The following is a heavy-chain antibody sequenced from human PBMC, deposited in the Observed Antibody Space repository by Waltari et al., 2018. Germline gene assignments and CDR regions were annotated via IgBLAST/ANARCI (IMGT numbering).Heavy chain of an antibody. V-gene: IGHV3-23*01. CDR1: GFTLTSSP. J-gene: IGHJ6*02. D-gene: IGHD3-16*01. CDR2: MSGSGLI. Sequence: EFQLLEAGGGLAQPGGSLRLACAASGFTLTSSPVNWVRQAPGKGLELCSLMSGSGLIEYGDSVKGRFTISRDNAKNTLYLEMNRLRVEDTAVYFCAKDEGNRIAPTFGMDAWGHGTTVLVS. CDR3: AKDEGNRIAPTFGMDA.